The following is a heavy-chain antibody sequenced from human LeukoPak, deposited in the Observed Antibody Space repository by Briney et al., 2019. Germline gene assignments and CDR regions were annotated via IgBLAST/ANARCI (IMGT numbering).Heavy chain of an antibody. CDR1: EFSVGSNY. Sequence: GGSLRLSCAASEFSVGSNYMTWVRQAPGKGLEWVSLIYSGGSTYYADSVKGRFTISRDNSKNTLYLQMNSLRAEDTAIYYCARDLRIVSGSYLDYWGQGTLVTVSS. CDR2: IYSGGST. CDR3: ARDLRIVSGSYLDY. D-gene: IGHD1-26*01. V-gene: IGHV3-66*01. J-gene: IGHJ4*02.